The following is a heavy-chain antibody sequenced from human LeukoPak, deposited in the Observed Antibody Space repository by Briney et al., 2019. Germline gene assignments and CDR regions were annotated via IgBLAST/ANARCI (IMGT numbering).Heavy chain of an antibody. CDR1: GYTFTGYY. J-gene: IGHJ6*03. CDR3: AGTGYYYMDV. D-gene: IGHD1-1*01. V-gene: IGHV1-2*02. Sequence: SVKVSCKASGYTFTGYYMYLVRQAPRAGREWMGWINPNSGGTNYAQKFHGRVTMTRDTSISTAYMELSRLRSDDTAVYYCAGTGYYYMDVWGKGTTVTVSS. CDR2: INPNSGGT.